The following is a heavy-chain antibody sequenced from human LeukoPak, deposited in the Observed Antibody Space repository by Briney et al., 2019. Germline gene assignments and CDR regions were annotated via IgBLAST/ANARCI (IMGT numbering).Heavy chain of an antibody. CDR3: AKGPLRDDTGSYFDY. V-gene: IGHV3-30*02. Sequence: GRSLRLSCAASGFTFSSYNMHWVRQAPGKGLEWVAFIRYDGSNKFYADSVKGRFTITRDNSKNTLFLQMNNLRAEDTAVYYCAKGPLRDDTGSYFDYWGQGTLVTVSS. CDR1: GFTFSSYN. J-gene: IGHJ4*02. D-gene: IGHD1-26*01. CDR2: IRYDGSNK.